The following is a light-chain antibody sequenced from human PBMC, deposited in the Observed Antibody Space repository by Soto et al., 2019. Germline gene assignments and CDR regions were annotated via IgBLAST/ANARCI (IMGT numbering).Light chain of an antibody. CDR3: QQYGSTPLT. Sequence: EIVLTQSPGTLSLSPGERATLSCRASQSVGSNKLAWYQQKRGQAPRFLMYDASTRATGIPDRFSGSGSGTDFTLPISRLEPEDFAVYYCQQYGSTPLTFGGGIKVEIK. J-gene: IGKJ4*01. CDR2: DAS. V-gene: IGKV3-20*01. CDR1: QSVGSNK.